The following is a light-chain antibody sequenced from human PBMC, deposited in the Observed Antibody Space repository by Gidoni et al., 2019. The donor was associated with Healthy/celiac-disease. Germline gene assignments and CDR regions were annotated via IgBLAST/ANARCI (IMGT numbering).Light chain of an antibody. CDR2: DAS. Sequence: DIQMTQSPSSLSASVGDRVTITCQASQDISNYLNWYQQKPGKAPKLQIYDASNLETGVPSRFSGSGSGTDFTFTISSLQPEDIATYYCQQYDTLPFTFGQGTRLEI. J-gene: IGKJ5*01. CDR3: QQYDTLPFT. V-gene: IGKV1-33*01. CDR1: QDISNY.